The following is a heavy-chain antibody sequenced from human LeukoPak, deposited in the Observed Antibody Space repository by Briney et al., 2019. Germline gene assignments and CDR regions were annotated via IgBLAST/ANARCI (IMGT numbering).Heavy chain of an antibody. CDR2: INPNSGDT. V-gene: IGHV1-2*06. D-gene: IGHD2-2*01. J-gene: IGHJ4*02. Sequence: ASVKVSCKASGYTFTGYHMHWVRQAPGQGLEWMGRINPNSGDTNYAQIFQGRVTMTRDTSINTAYMELSRLRSDDTAVYYCARDYCSSTSCLFDYWGQGTLVTVSS. CDR3: ARDYCSSTSCLFDY. CDR1: GYTFTGYH.